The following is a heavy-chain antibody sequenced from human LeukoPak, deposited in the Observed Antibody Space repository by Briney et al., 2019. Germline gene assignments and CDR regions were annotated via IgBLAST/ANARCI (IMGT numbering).Heavy chain of an antibody. CDR3: AREGGYRTSEYFQH. Sequence: GGSLRLSCAASGSTVSSNYMSWVRQAPGKGLEWVSVIYSGGSTYYADSVKGRFTISRDNSKNTLYLQMNSLRAEDTAVYYCAREGGYRTSEYFQHWGQGTLVTVSS. V-gene: IGHV3-53*01. CDR1: GSTVSSNY. D-gene: IGHD5-12*01. J-gene: IGHJ1*01. CDR2: IYSGGST.